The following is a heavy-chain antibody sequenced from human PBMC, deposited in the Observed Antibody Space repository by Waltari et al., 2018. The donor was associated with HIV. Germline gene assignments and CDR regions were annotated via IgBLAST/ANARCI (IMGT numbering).Heavy chain of an antibody. Sequence: QVQLVQSGAEVKKPGSSVKVSCKASGGTFSSYPISWVRQAPGQGLEWMGRIIPILGIANYAQKFQGRVTITADKSTSTAYMELSSLRSEDTAVYYCAKGPYYYDSSGSGAFDIWGQGTMVTVSS. CDR2: IIPILGIA. J-gene: IGHJ3*02. V-gene: IGHV1-69*02. D-gene: IGHD3-22*01. CDR1: GGTFSSYP. CDR3: AKGPYYYDSSGSGAFDI.